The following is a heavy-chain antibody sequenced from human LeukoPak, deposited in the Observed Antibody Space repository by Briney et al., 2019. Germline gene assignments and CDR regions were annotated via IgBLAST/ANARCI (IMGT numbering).Heavy chain of an antibody. CDR2: INSDGRTT. D-gene: IGHD3-10*01. CDR1: GFTFSSYW. Sequence: GGSLRLSCAASGFTFSSYWMHWVRQVPGKGLVWVSRINSDGRTTNYADSVKGRFTISRDNAKDTLYLQMSSLRAEDTAVYYCARPGPYYAFDYWGQGILVTVSS. CDR3: ARPGPYYAFDY. J-gene: IGHJ4*02. V-gene: IGHV3-74*01.